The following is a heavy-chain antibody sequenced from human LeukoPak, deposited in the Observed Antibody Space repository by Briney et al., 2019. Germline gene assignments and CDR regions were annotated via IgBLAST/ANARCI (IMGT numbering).Heavy chain of an antibody. D-gene: IGHD6-19*01. CDR1: GGTFTSYG. J-gene: IGHJ4*02. Sequence: VASVKVSCKASGGTFTSYGISWVRQAPGQGLEWMGWISAYNGNTNYAQKLQGRVTMTTDTSTSTAYMELRSLRSDDTAVYYCARDRIAVAGTPLRYWGQGTLVTVSS. V-gene: IGHV1-18*01. CDR3: ARDRIAVAGTPLRY. CDR2: ISAYNGNT.